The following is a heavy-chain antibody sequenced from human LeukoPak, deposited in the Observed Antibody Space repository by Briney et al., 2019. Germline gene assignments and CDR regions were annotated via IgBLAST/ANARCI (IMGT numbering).Heavy chain of an antibody. CDR1: GGTFSSYA. D-gene: IGHD3-10*01. CDR2: IIPILGIA. Sequence: SVKVSCKASGGTFSSYAISWVRQAPGQGLEWMGRIIPILGIANYAQKFQGRVTITADKSTSTAYMELSSLRSEDTAVYYCARAAVRGALHYWGQGTLVTVSS. J-gene: IGHJ4*02. V-gene: IGHV1-69*04. CDR3: ARAAVRGALHY.